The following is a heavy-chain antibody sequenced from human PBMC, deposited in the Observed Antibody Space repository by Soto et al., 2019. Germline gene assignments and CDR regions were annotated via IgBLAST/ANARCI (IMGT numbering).Heavy chain of an antibody. CDR1: GYTFTSYG. V-gene: IGHV1-18*01. Sequence: ASVKVSCKASGYTFTSYGISWVRQAPGQGLEWMGWISAYNGNTKYSQKFQGRVTITRDTSASTAYMELSSLRSEDTAVYYCARDLPPIDYRGQGTLVTVSS. CDR2: ISAYNGNT. J-gene: IGHJ4*02. CDR3: ARDLPPIDY.